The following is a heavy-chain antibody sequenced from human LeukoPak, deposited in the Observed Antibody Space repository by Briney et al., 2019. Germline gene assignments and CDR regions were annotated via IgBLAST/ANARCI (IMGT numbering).Heavy chain of an antibody. CDR3: ASYRKDRTIVVTGSNTRYYFDY. Sequence: PSETLSLTCTVSGGSISSYYWGWIRQPPGKGLEWIGNVYYSGSTTYYNPSLKSRVSISMDTSKNQFSLKLSSVTAADTAVYYCASYRKDRTIVVTGSNTRYYFDYWGQGTLVTVPS. V-gene: IGHV4-39*01. J-gene: IGHJ4*02. CDR1: GGSISSYY. CDR2: VYYSGST. D-gene: IGHD6-19*01.